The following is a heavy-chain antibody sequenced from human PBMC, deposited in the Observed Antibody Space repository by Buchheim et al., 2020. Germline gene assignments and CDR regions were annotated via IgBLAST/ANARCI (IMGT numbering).Heavy chain of an antibody. V-gene: IGHV4-30-4*01. CDR3: AMTIVETTTSMF. CDR2: ITHSGHT. D-gene: IGHD1-26*01. J-gene: IGHJ4*02. CDR1: GGTISSGDYY. Sequence: QVQLQESGPGLVKPSQTLSLTCTVSGGTISSGDYYWRWIRQPPGKGLEWIVEITHSGHTNYHPSLNSRVTKSGDTSKNQYSLRLNSVTAADTAVYYCAMTIVETTTSMFWGQGTL.